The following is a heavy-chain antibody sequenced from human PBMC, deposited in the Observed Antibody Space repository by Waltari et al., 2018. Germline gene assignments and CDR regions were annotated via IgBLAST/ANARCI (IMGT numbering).Heavy chain of an antibody. J-gene: IGHJ3*01. CDR1: GFIFSDFY. Sequence: EVQLVESGGGLVQPGGSLRLSCAASGFIFSDFYMSWVRQAPGKGLEWVANIKQDGSETYYLDSVKGRFTISKDDVGNSLSLQMNNLGVEDTAVYYCARDMTVSQSDGFDLWGQGTMVTVS. D-gene: IGHD4-4*01. CDR2: IKQDGSET. V-gene: IGHV3-7*01. CDR3: ARDMTVSQSDGFDL.